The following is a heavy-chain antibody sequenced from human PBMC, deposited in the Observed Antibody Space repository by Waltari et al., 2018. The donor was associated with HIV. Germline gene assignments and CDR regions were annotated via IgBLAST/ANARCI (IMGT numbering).Heavy chain of an antibody. V-gene: IGHV4-34*01. CDR2: INHSGST. D-gene: IGHD4-17*01. Sequence: QVQLQQWGAGLLKPSATLSLTCAVYGGSFRGYSWSWIRQPPGKGLEWIGEINHSGSTNYNPSLKSRVTISVDTSKNQFSLKLSSVTAADTAVYYCARHGNYGDYVFDPWGQGTLVTVSS. CDR1: GGSFRGYS. CDR3: ARHGNYGDYVFDP. J-gene: IGHJ5*02.